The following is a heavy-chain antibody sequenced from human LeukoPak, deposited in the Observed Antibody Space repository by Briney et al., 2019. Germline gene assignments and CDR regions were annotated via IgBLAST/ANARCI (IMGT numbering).Heavy chain of an antibody. Sequence: ASVKVSCKASGYTFTGYYMHWVRQAPGQGLEWMGWINPNSSGTNYAQKFQSRVTMTRDTSISTAYMELSRLRSEDTAVYYCATVGHVPDGAFDIWGQGTMVTVSS. J-gene: IGHJ3*02. CDR3: ATVGHVPDGAFDI. V-gene: IGHV1-2*02. CDR2: INPNSSGT. D-gene: IGHD1-14*01. CDR1: GYTFTGYY.